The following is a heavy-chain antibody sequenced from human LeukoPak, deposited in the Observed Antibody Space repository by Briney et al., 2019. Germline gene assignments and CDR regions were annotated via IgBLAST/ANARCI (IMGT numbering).Heavy chain of an antibody. Sequence: PGGSLRLSCAASGFTFSSYAMHWVRQAPGKGLEYVSAISTNGGTTYYGDSVKGRFTLSRDNSKNMLYLQMGSLRAEDMAVYYCARGKGIYCGGDCSALDYWGQEPWSPSPQ. D-gene: IGHD2-21*02. J-gene: IGHJ4*01. CDR1: GFTFSSYA. CDR2: ISTNGGTT. CDR3: ARGKGIYCGGDCSALDY. V-gene: IGHV3-64*02.